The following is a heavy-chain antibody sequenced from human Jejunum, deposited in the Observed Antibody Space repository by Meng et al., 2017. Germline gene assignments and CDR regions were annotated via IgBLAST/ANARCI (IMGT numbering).Heavy chain of an antibody. D-gene: IGHD2-15*01. J-gene: IGHJ3*02. Sequence: ETLSPTCTVSGGSISGFYWSWIRQPAGKGPEWNAYIHDSGSTNYNPSLKSRVITSVDTSKNQLSLKLSSVTAADTAVYYCARICCRGATFDIWGQGTMVTVSS. CDR1: GGSISGFY. CDR3: ARICCRGATFDI. V-gene: IGHV4-59*01. CDR2: IHDSGST.